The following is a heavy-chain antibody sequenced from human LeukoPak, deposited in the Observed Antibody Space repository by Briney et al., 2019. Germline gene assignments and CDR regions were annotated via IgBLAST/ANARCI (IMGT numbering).Heavy chain of an antibody. J-gene: IGHJ5*02. CDR1: GFTFSGSA. CDR2: IRSKANSYAT. V-gene: IGHV3-73*01. D-gene: IGHD4-17*01. Sequence: AGGSLRLSCAASGFTFSGSAMHWVRQASVKGLEWVGRIRSKANSYATAYAASVKGRFTISRDDSKNTAYLQMNSLKTEDTAVYYCTRPGGTVTYDRFDPWGQGTLVTVSS. CDR3: TRPGGTVTYDRFDP.